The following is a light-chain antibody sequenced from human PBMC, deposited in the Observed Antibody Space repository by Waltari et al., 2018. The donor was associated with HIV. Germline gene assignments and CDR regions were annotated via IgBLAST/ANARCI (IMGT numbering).Light chain of an antibody. Sequence: VLTQSPAPLPLSPGERAPPSCKARQSVGRYLAWYQQKPRQSPSLLIYDTSTRAAGSSARISGGGAATDYTHTISSVEPDDAAVSYCQQRSTRPPGTFGAGTRVEIK. J-gene: IGKJ4*01. CDR3: QQRSTRPPGT. CDR1: QSVGRY. CDR2: DTS. V-gene: IGKV3-11*01.